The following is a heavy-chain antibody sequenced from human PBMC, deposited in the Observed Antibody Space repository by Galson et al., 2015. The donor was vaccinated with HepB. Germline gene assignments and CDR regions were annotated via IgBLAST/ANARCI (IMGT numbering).Heavy chain of an antibody. CDR1: GFTFSNAW. J-gene: IGHJ4*02. V-gene: IGHV3-15*01. CDR3: TTDSPLYGSGSY. CDR2: IKSKTDGGTT. Sequence: SLRLSCAASGFTFSNAWMSWVRQAPGKGLEWVGRIKSKTDGGTTDYAAPVKGRFTISRDDSKNTLYLQMNSLKTEDTAVYYCTTDSPLYGSGSYWGQGTLVTVSS. D-gene: IGHD3-10*01.